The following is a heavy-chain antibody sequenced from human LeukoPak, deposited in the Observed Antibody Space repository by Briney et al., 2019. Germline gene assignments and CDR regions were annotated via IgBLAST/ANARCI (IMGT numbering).Heavy chain of an antibody. V-gene: IGHV1-18*01. J-gene: IGHJ5*02. CDR2: ISAYNGNT. CDR3: ARDPIEYSSWGHHWFDP. Sequence: ASVKVSCKASGYTFTSYGISWVRQAPGQGLEWMGGISAYNGNTNYAQKLQGRVTMTTDTSTNTAYMEMRSLRSDDTAVHYCARDPIEYSSWGHHWFDPWGQGTLVTVSS. CDR1: GYTFTSYG. D-gene: IGHD6-6*01.